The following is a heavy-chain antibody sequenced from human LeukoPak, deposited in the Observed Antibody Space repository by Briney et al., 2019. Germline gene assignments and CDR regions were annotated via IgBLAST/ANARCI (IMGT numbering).Heavy chain of an antibody. D-gene: IGHD2-15*01. V-gene: IGHV6-1*01. J-gene: IGHJ2*01. CDR1: GDSVSSSSAT. CDR3: ARDPSGGFRWYFDL. Sequence: SQTLSLTCGISGDSVSSSSATWNWFRQSPSRGLEWLGRTYYESKWYNDYAVSVKSRITISPDTSRNQFSLQLSSVTPDDTAVYYCARDPSGGFRWYFDLWGRGTLVTVSS. CDR2: TYYESKWYN.